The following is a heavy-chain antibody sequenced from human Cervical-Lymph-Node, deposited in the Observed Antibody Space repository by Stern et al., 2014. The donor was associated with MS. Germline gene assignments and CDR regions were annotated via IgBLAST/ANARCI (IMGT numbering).Heavy chain of an antibody. CDR3: ATSLDADYIGYFDS. CDR2: FYPSDSDI. J-gene: IGHJ4*02. Sequence: EVQLVQSGAEVKKPGESLKISCRNSGGSFYKYAIAWVRQMPGKGLEWMGMFYPSDSDIRYSPSFQGQVTISADQSISTAYLQWSSLKASDTAIYYCATSLDADYIGYFDSWGQGTLVTVSS. CDR1: GGSFYKYA. D-gene: IGHD4-11*01. V-gene: IGHV5-51*03.